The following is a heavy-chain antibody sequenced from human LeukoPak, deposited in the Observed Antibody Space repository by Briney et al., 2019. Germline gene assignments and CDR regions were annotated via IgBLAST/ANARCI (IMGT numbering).Heavy chain of an antibody. CDR1: GGSISSSSYY. CDR2: IYYSGST. J-gene: IGHJ5*02. D-gene: IGHD2-21*02. CDR3: ASSAPYCGGDCYGFDP. V-gene: IGHV4-39*01. Sequence: PSETLSLTCTVSGGSISSSSYYWGWIRQPPGKGLEWIGSIYYSGSTYYNPSLKSRLTISVDTSKNQFSLKLSSVTAADTAVYYCASSAPYCGGDCYGFDPWGQGTLVTVSS.